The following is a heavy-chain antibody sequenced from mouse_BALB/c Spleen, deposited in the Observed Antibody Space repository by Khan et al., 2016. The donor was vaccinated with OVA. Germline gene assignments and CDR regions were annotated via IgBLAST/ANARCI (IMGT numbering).Heavy chain of an antibody. D-gene: IGHD2-10*01. V-gene: IGHV2-6-1*01. CDR2: IWSDGNT. CDR3: ARQPYYHYYALDY. J-gene: IGHJ4*01. CDR1: GFSLTNYG. Sequence: QVQLKQSGPGLVAPSQSLSITCTISGFSLTNYGIHWVRQPPGKGLEWLVGIWSDGNTTYNSNLKSRMSITKDNSKSQAFLKMNSIQTDDTAMYYCARQPYYHYYALDYWGQGTSVTVSS.